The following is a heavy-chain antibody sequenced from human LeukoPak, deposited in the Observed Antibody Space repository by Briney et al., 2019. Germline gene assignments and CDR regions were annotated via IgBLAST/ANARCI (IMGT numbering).Heavy chain of an antibody. Sequence: PSETLSLTCAVYGGSFSGYYWSWIRQPPGKGLEWIGEINHSGSTNYNPSLKSRVTISVDTSKNQFSLKLSSVTAADTAVYYCARTYYYDSSGYDYWGQGTLVNVSS. V-gene: IGHV4-34*01. CDR2: INHSGST. CDR3: ARTYYYDSSGYDY. D-gene: IGHD3-22*01. CDR1: GGSFSGYY. J-gene: IGHJ4*02.